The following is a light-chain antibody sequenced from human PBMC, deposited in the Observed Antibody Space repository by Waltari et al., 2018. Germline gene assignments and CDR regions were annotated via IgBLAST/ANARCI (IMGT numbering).Light chain of an antibody. Sequence: QSALTHPASLSGSPRQSITISCTATNSDIGGYNYVSWYQHHPGKAPKLMIFGVSDRPSGVSNRFSGSKSGNTASLTISELQADDEADYYCSSFTSSATWVFGGGTKLTVL. J-gene: IGLJ3*02. CDR3: SSFTSSATWV. CDR2: GVS. V-gene: IGLV2-14*03. CDR1: NSDIGGYNY.